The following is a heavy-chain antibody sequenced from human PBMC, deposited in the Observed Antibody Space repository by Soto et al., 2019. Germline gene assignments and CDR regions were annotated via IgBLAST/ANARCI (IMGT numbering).Heavy chain of an antibody. CDR2: IFSNDEK. D-gene: IGHD3-22*01. V-gene: IGHV2-26*01. CDR1: GFSLSNARMG. Sequence: QVTLKESGPVLVKPTETLTLTCTVSGFSLSNARMGVSWIRQPPGQALEWLAHIFSNDEKSYSTSLKSRLTISKDTSKSQVVLTMTNMDPVDTATYYCARIPYDSSDGIDYWGQGTLVTVSS. J-gene: IGHJ4*02. CDR3: ARIPYDSSDGIDY.